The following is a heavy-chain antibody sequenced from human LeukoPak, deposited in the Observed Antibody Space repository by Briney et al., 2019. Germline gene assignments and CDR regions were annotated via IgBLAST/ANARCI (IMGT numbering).Heavy chain of an antibody. D-gene: IGHD3-22*01. CDR1: GGSISNTNW. J-gene: IGHJ4*02. CDR3: ARVGTPLYYYDSSGYFDY. Sequence: SETLSLTCGVSGGSISNTNWWTWVRQPPGKGLEWIGEVNLQGSTNYNPSLKSRVTISVDTSKNQFSLKLSSVTAADTAVYYCARVGTPLYYYDSSGYFDYWGQGTLVTVSS. V-gene: IGHV4-4*02. CDR2: VNLQGST.